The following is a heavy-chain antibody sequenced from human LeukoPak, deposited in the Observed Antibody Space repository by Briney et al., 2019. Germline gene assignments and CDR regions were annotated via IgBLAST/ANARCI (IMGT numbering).Heavy chain of an antibody. Sequence: GGSLRLSCAASGFTFSSYGMHWVRQAPGKGLEWVAVIWFDGSHKYYADSVKGRFTISRDNAKNSLYQQMNSLRAEDTAVYYCASYCSSTSCLWGSAFDIWGQGTMVTVSS. CDR1: GFTFSSYG. CDR2: IWFDGSHK. D-gene: IGHD2-2*01. J-gene: IGHJ3*02. V-gene: IGHV3-33*03. CDR3: ASYCSSTSCLWGSAFDI.